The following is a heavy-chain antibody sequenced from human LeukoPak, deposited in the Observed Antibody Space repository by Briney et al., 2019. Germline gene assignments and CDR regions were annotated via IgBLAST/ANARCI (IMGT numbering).Heavy chain of an antibody. D-gene: IGHD6-19*01. CDR3: ARERYSSGRGFKNYYYYMDV. Sequence: GGSLRLSCAASGFTFSSYWMSWVRQAPGKGLEWVANIKQDGSEKYYVDSAKGRFTISRDNAKNSLYLQMNSLRAEDTAVYYCARERYSSGRGFKNYYYYMDVWGKGTTVTVSS. V-gene: IGHV3-7*01. CDR1: GFTFSSYW. CDR2: IKQDGSEK. J-gene: IGHJ6*03.